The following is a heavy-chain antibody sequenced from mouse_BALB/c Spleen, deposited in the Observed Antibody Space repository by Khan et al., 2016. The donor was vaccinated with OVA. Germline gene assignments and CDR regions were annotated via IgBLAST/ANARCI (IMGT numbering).Heavy chain of an antibody. CDR3: VRDGAYHRNDGWFAY. V-gene: IGHV1-4*01. J-gene: IGHJ3*01. Sequence: QVQLQQSGAELARPGASVKMSCKASGYTFPSYTIHWIKKRPGQGLEWIGYINPSNGYTNYNQKFKDKATLTTDKSSPPAYLQLSSLTSDDSAVYNCVRDGAYHRNDGWFAYWGQGTLVTVSA. D-gene: IGHD2-14*01. CDR1: GYTFPSYT. CDR2: INPSNGYT.